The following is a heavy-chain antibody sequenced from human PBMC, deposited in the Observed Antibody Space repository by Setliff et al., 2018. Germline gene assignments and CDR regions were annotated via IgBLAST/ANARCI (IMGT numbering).Heavy chain of an antibody. D-gene: IGHD2-15*01. V-gene: IGHV1-3*01. CDR1: GYTSTTNA. CDR3: AASVGGAPYYYGLDV. CDR2: ITAGIVDT. J-gene: IGHJ6*02. Sequence: ASVKVSCKASGYTSTTNALHWVRQAPGQSLEWMGWITAGIVDTKYSQKFQGRITITRDTSASTFYMGLSRLTSEDTALYSCAASVGGAPYYYGLDVWGQGTTVTV.